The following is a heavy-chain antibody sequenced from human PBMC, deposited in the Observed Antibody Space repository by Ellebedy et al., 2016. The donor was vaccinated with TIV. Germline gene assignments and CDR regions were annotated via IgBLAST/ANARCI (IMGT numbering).Heavy chain of an antibody. CDR2: IYYSGST. J-gene: IGHJ5*02. Sequence: SETLSLXXTVSGGSISSSSYYWGWIRQPPGKGLEWIGSIYYSGSTYYNPSLKSRVTISVDTSKNQFSLKLSSVTAADTAVYYCARKGRAAAGWGVHGWFDPWGQGTLVTVSS. D-gene: IGHD6-13*01. V-gene: IGHV4-39*07. CDR1: GGSISSSSYY. CDR3: ARKGRAAAGWGVHGWFDP.